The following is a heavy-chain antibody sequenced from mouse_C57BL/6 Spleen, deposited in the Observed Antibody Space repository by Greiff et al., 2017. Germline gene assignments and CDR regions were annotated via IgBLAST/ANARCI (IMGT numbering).Heavy chain of an antibody. CDR3: ARYCNYVSNWYFDV. Sequence: LQESGAELVKPGASVKISCKASGYAFSSYWMNWVKQRPGKGLEWIGQIYPGDGDTNYNGKFKGKATLTADKSSSTAYMQLSSLTSEDSAVYFCARYCNYVSNWYFDVWGTGTTVTVSS. CDR2: IYPGDGDT. D-gene: IGHD2-1*01. CDR1: GYAFSSYW. J-gene: IGHJ1*03. V-gene: IGHV1-80*01.